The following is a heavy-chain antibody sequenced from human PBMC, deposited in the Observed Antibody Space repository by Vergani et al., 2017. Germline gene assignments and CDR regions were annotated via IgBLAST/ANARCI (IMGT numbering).Heavy chain of an antibody. J-gene: IGHJ3*02. D-gene: IGHD5-24*01. V-gene: IGHV1-18*01. CDR3: ARDSRWLQFRELYIHDAFDI. Sequence: QVQLVQSGAEVKKPGSSVKVSCKASGYTFTSYGISWVRQAPGQGLEWMGWISAYNGNTNYAQKLKGRVTMTTDTSTSTAYRELRSRRSDDTAVYYGARDSRWLQFRELYIHDAFDIWGQGTMVTVSS. CDR2: ISAYNGNT. CDR1: GYTFTSYG.